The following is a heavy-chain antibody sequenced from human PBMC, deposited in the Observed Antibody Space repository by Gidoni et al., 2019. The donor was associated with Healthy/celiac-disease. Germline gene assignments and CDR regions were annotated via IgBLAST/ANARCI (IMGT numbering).Heavy chain of an antibody. V-gene: IGHV2-5*01. CDR2: IYWNDDK. D-gene: IGHD6-19*01. Sequence: QITLTDSGPTLVKPTQPLTLTCTFSGFSLSTSGVGVGWIRQPPGKALEWLALIYWNDDKRYSPSLKSRLTITQDTSKNQVVLTMTNMDPVDTATYYCAHPGGSSGFGYFDLWGRGTLVTVSS. CDR1: GFSLSTSGVG. CDR3: AHPGGSSGFGYFDL. J-gene: IGHJ2*01.